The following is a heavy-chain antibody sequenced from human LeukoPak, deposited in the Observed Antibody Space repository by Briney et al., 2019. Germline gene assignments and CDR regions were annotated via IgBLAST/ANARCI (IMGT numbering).Heavy chain of an antibody. J-gene: IGHJ4*02. Sequence: ASVKVSCKASGYTFTGYYMHWVRQAPGQGLEWMGWINPNNGGTNYAQKFQGRVTMTRDTSISTAYMELNRLRSDDTAVYYCARGHYGYVGYWGQGSLVTVSS. CDR3: ARGHYGYVGY. D-gene: IGHD5-18*01. V-gene: IGHV1-2*02. CDR1: GYTFTGYY. CDR2: INPNNGGT.